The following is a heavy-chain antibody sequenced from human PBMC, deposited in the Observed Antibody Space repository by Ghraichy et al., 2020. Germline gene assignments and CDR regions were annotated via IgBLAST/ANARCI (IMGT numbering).Heavy chain of an antibody. CDR2: ISSDSAYI. Sequence: LSLTCAASGFTFSDYYMNWIRQAPGKGLEWVSYISSDSAYINYADSVKGRFTISRDNAKNSLYLQMNSLRAEDTAVYYCARDYYGSGSYGWFDPWGQGTLVTGSS. CDR3: ARDYYGSGSYGWFDP. J-gene: IGHJ5*02. CDR1: GFTFSDYY. D-gene: IGHD3-10*01. V-gene: IGHV3-11*06.